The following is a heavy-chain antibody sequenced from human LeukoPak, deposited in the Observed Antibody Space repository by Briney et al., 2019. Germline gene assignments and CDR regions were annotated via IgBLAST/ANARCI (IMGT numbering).Heavy chain of an antibody. CDR3: AKIRGYCSGGSCYSPRFDP. V-gene: IGHV4-39*07. CDR2: IYYSGST. Sequence: PSETLSLTCTVSGGSISSSSYYWGWIRQPPGKGLEWIGSIYYSGSTYYNPSLKSRVTISVDTSKNQFSLKLSSVTAADTAVYYCAKIRGYCSGGSCYSPRFDPWGQGTLVTVSS. D-gene: IGHD2-15*01. CDR1: GGSISSSSYY. J-gene: IGHJ5*02.